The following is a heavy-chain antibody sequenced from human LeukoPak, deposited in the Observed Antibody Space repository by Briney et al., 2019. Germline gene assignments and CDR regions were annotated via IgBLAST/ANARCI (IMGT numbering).Heavy chain of an antibody. J-gene: IGHJ6*02. Sequence: GGSLRLSCAASVFTFSDYYMSWIRQAPGKGLEWVSYISSSGSTIYYADSVKGRFTISRDNAKNSLYLQMNSLRAEDTAVYYCARDYYDSSGYYWSTDYYYGMDVWGQGTTVTVSS. D-gene: IGHD3-22*01. CDR2: ISSSGSTI. CDR3: ARDYYDSSGYYWSTDYYYGMDV. V-gene: IGHV3-11*01. CDR1: VFTFSDYY.